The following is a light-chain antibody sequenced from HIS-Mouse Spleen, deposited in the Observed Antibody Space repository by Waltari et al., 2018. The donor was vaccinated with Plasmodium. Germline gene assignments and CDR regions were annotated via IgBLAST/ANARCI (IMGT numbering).Light chain of an antibody. CDR2: DAS. J-gene: IGKJ4*02. CDR3: RQLNSYQLT. CDR1: QSISSG. V-gene: IGKV1-13*02. Sequence: AIQLTQSPSSLSASVGDRVTITCRASQSISSGLAWYQQKPGKAPTLLIYDASSWESGGPSRFSSSGSGTDFTLTISSLQHEDYATNYCRQLNSYQLTFGGGTKVEIK.